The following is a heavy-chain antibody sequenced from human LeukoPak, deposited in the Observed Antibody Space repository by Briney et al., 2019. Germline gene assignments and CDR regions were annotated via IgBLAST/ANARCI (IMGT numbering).Heavy chain of an antibody. V-gene: IGHV3-7*05. CDR1: GFSISDYW. CDR2: IKQDGSER. J-gene: IGHJ4*02. D-gene: IGHD3-10*01. Sequence: PGGSLRLSCAASGFSISDYWMGWVRQAPGKGLEWVANIKQDGSERNYVDSVKGRFTISRDDAKNSLYLQMNSLRAEDTAVYYCAKDGTFYYGSGSIRERIFDYWGQGTLVTASS. CDR3: AKDGTFYYGSGSIRERIFDY.